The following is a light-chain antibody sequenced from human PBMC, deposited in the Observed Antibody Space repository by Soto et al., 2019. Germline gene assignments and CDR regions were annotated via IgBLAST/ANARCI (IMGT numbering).Light chain of an antibody. CDR3: SSYTSSSTFLV. V-gene: IGLV2-18*02. J-gene: IGLJ2*01. Sequence: QSALTQPPSVSGSPGQSVTISCTGTSSDVGSYNRVCWYQKPPGTAPKLMIYEVSNRPSGVPDRFSGSKSGNTASLTISGLQAEDEADYYCSSYTSSSTFLVFGGGTKLTVL. CDR2: EVS. CDR1: SSDVGSYNR.